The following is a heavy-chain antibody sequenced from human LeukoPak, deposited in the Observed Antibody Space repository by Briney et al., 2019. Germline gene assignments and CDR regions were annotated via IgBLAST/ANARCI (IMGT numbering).Heavy chain of an antibody. CDR1: GGSLRGYY. V-gene: IGHV4-34*01. CDR2: INHSGST. Sequence: TSETLSLTCAVYGGSLRGYYWSWIRQPPGKGLEWIGEINHSGSTNYNPSLKSRVTISVDTSKNQFSLKLSSVTAADTAVYYCARCPPPLYYYYYMDVWGKGTTVTVSS. J-gene: IGHJ6*03. CDR3: ARCPPPLYYYYYMDV.